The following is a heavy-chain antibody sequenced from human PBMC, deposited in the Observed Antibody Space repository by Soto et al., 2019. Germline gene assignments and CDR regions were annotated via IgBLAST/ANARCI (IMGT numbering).Heavy chain of an antibody. CDR2: IYSGGST. D-gene: IGHD4-4*01. CDR1: GFTVSSNY. Sequence: PGGSLRLSCAASGFTVSSNYMSWVRKAPGKGLEWVSVIYSGGSTYYADSVKGRFTISRDNSKNTLYLQMNSLRAEDTPVYYCAGAWTYSASFGYWEQRCLVTVSS. V-gene: IGHV3-53*01. CDR3: AGAWTYSASFGY. J-gene: IGHJ4*02.